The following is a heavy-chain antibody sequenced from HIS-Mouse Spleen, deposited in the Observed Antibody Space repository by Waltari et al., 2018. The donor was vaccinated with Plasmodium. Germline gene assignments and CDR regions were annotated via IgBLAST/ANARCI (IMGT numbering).Heavy chain of an antibody. Sequence: QVQLQESGPGLVKPSETLSLTCTVSGGSISSYYWSWIRQPAGKGLEWIGCIYTSGSTNDNPSLKSRVTMSVDTSKNQFSLKLSSVTAADTAVYYCARGPAAAGNWRHYGMDVWGQGTTVTVSS. D-gene: IGHD6-13*01. CDR1: GGSISSYY. CDR2: IYTSGST. CDR3: ARGPAAAGNWRHYGMDV. J-gene: IGHJ6*02. V-gene: IGHV4-4*07.